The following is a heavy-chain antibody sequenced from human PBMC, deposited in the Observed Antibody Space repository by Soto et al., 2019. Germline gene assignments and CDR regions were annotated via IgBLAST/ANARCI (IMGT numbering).Heavy chain of an antibody. CDR2: MSYSGST. V-gene: IGHV4-39*01. CDR1: GDSFSIPTYY. D-gene: IGHD3-3*01. Sequence: QLQLQESGPGQVKPSETLSLTCTVSGDSFSIPTYYWRWIRQAPGKGLQWIGAMSYSGSTFYNSSLPSRVSISVDKSRNQFSLKLSSVTAADAAVYYCARHPRLFGVVLPDYWGQGTLVTVSS. CDR3: ARHPRLFGVVLPDY. J-gene: IGHJ4*02.